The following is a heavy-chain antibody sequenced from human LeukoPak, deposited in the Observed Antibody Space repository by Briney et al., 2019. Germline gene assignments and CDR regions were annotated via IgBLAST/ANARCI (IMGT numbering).Heavy chain of an antibody. J-gene: IGHJ3*02. D-gene: IGHD3-9*01. CDR2: IHTSECT. CDR3: ARSDWSNTFDI. V-gene: IGHV4-4*07. CDR1: GDSIRSYY. Sequence: PSETLSLTCTVSGDSIRSYYWSWIPQSAGKALEWIGRIHTSECTTNNPSLKSRLTMSLDTSKNQFSLNLSSVTAADTAVYYCARSDWSNTFDIWGQGTMVTV.